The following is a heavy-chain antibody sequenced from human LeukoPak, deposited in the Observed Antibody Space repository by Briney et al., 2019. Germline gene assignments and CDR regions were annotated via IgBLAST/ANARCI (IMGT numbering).Heavy chain of an antibody. J-gene: IGHJ4*02. CDR3: ARGVGHSSSWYRWGFDY. CDR1: GFTFSIYN. D-gene: IGHD6-13*01. Sequence: GGSLRLSCAASGFTFSIYNMKWVRQAPGRELEWVSSISSTSSHIYYAESVRGRFTISRDNAKNSLYLQLNSLRAEDTAIYYCARGVGHSSSWYRWGFDYWGQGTLVTVSS. CDR2: ISSTSSHI. V-gene: IGHV3-21*04.